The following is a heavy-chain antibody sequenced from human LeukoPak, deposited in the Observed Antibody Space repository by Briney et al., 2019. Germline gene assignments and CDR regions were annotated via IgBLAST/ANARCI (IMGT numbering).Heavy chain of an antibody. D-gene: IGHD6-13*01. CDR1: RFTFSSYA. CDR2: ISGSGGST. J-gene: IGHJ6*02. CDR3: AKDRGHSSSWTLGMDV. V-gene: IGHV3-23*01. Sequence: GGSLRLSCAASRFTFSSYAMSWVRQAPGKGLEWVSAISGSGGSTYYADSVKGRFTISRDNSKNTLYLQMNSLRAEDTAVYYCAKDRGHSSSWTLGMDVWGQGTTVTVSS.